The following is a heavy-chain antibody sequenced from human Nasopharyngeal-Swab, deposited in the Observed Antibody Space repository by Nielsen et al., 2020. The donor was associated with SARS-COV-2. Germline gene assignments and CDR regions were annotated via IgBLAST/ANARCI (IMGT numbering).Heavy chain of an antibody. D-gene: IGHD3-22*01. V-gene: IGHV3-15*01. CDR3: TTGGVGYYDSSGHYFGY. CDR2: IKSKTDGGTT. J-gene: IGHJ4*02. CDR1: GFTFSNAW. Sequence: GESLRLSCAASGFTFSNAWMSWVRHAPGKGLEWVGRIKSKTDGGTTDYAAPVKGRFTISRDDSKNTLYLQMNSLKTEDTAVYYCTTGGVGYYDSSGHYFGYWGQGTLVTVSS.